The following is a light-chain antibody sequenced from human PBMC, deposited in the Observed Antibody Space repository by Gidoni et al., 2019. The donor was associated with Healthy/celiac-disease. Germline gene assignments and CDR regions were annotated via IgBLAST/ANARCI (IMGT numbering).Light chain of an antibody. V-gene: IGLV1-47*01. CDR1: SSNIGSNY. CDR3: AAWDDSLSGPVV. Sequence: QSVLTQPPSASGTPGQRVTISCPGSSSNIGSNYVYWYQQLPGTAPKRLIYRNNQRPSGVPDRFSGSKSGTSASLAISGLRSEDEADYYCAAWDDSLSGPVVFGGGTKLTVL. J-gene: IGLJ2*01. CDR2: RNN.